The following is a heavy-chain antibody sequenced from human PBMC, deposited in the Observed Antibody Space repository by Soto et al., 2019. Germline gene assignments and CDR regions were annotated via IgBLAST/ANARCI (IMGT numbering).Heavy chain of an antibody. Sequence: GGSLRLSCAASGFTFDDYAMHWVRQAPGKGLEWVSGISWNSGSIGYADSVKGRFTISRDNAKNSLYLQMNSLRAEDTALYYCAKGFYDFWSGYPFDYWGQGTLVTVS. V-gene: IGHV3-9*01. J-gene: IGHJ4*02. CDR3: AKGFYDFWSGYPFDY. D-gene: IGHD3-3*01. CDR1: GFTFDDYA. CDR2: ISWNSGSI.